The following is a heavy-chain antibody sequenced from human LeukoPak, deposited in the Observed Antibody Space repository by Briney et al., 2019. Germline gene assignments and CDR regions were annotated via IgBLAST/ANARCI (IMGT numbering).Heavy chain of an antibody. V-gene: IGHV4-59*08. CDR2: IYYSGST. J-gene: IGHJ6*02. Sequence: PSETLSLTCTVSGGSISRYYWSWIRQPPGKGLEWIGYIYYSGSTNYNPSLKSRVTISVDTSKNQFSLKLSSVTAADTAVYYCARFKLGDYGDFTSKNYYYYGMDVWGQGTTVTVSS. D-gene: IGHD4-17*01. CDR3: ARFKLGDYGDFTSKNYYYYGMDV. CDR1: GGSISRYY.